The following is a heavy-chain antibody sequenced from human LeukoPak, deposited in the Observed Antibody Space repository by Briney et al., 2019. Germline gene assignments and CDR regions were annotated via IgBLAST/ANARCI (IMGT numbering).Heavy chain of an antibody. CDR1: GFTFNNYA. CDR3: ASPGGDYDFWSGQYFQH. CDR2: INGGSSPI. D-gene: IGHD3-3*01. J-gene: IGHJ1*01. Sequence: GGSLRLSCAASGFTFNNYAMSWVRQAPGEGLEWVSYINGGSSPIYYADSVRGRFTISRDNAKNSLYLQMNSLRAEDTAVYYCASPGGDYDFWSGQYFQHWGQGTLVTVSS. V-gene: IGHV3-48*01.